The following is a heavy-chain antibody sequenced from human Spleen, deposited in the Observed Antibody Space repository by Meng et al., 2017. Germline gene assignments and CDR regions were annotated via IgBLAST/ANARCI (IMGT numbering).Heavy chain of an antibody. CDR3: ARTISSGWCLFDY. D-gene: IGHD6-19*01. J-gene: IGHJ4*02. CDR1: GGSFSGYY. V-gene: IGHV4-34*01. CDR2: INHSGST. Sequence: SETLSLTCAVYGGSFSGYYWSWIRQPPGKGLEWIGEINHSGSTNYNPSLKSRVTISVDTSKNQFSLKLSSVTAADTAVYYCARTISSGWCLFDYWGQGTLVTVSS.